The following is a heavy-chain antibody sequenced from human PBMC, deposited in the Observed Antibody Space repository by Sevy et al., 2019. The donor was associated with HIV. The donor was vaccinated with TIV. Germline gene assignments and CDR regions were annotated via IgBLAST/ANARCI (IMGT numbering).Heavy chain of an antibody. D-gene: IGHD3-3*01. Sequence: GESLKISCAASGFTVSSYAMSWFRQAPGKGLEWVSTIRDSGESTCNADSVKGRFTISRDNSKNMLYLQMNSLRADDTAVYYCATGADFWSGYSNDAFDIWGQGTMVTVSS. V-gene: IGHV3-23*01. CDR3: ATGADFWSGYSNDAFDI. J-gene: IGHJ3*02. CDR2: IRDSGEST. CDR1: GFTVSSYA.